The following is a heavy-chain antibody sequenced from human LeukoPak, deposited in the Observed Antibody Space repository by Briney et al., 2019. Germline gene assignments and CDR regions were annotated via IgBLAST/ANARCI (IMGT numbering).Heavy chain of an antibody. V-gene: IGHV4-38-2*01. CDR1: GYSISSGFF. J-gene: IGHJ4*02. CDR3: ARHEAEMATILGGY. CDR2: IYHSGST. Sequence: SETLSLTCAVSGYSISSGFFWAWIRQPPGKGLEWVGSIYHSGSTFYNPFLKSRVTISVDTSKNQFSLRLTSVTAADTAVYYCARHEAEMATILGGYWGQGTLVTVSS. D-gene: IGHD5-24*01.